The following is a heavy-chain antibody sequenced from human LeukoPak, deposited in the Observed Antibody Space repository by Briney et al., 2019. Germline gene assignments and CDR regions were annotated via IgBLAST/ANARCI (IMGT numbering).Heavy chain of an antibody. D-gene: IGHD6-13*01. Sequence: GGSLRLSFAASGFPFYDYAMQWVRPAPGKGLGWVSGISWNSGSIGYADSVKGRFTISRDNAKNSLYLQMNSLRAEDTALYYCAKDIASSSSWYYFDYWGQGTLVTVSS. V-gene: IGHV3-9*01. J-gene: IGHJ4*02. CDR2: ISWNSGSI. CDR3: AKDIASSSSWYYFDY. CDR1: GFPFYDYA.